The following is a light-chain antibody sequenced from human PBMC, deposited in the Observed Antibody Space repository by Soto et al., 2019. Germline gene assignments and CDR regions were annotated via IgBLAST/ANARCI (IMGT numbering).Light chain of an antibody. CDR2: KVS. V-gene: IGKV2-30*02. CDR1: QSLVHSDGIAY. Sequence: DVVMTQSPLSLSVTLGPPAAISCRSNQSLVHSDGIAYFSWFQQRPGRSPRRLIYKVSNRDSGVPARFSGSGSGTDFALKVSRVEAEDVGVYYCMQGTHWPITFGQGTRLEIK. CDR3: MQGTHWPIT. J-gene: IGKJ5*01.